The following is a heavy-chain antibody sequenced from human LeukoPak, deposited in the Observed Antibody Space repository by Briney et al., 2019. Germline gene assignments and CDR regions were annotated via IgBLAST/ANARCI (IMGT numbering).Heavy chain of an antibody. Sequence: ASVKVSCKTSGYTFSDYYLHWVRQAPGQGLEWMGWINPSSGGTKYVQKFQGRVTMTRDTSISTGYMELSRLRSDDTAVYYCARPIRGSYVEDAFDMGGQGTMVTVSA. CDR3: ARPIRGSYVEDAFDM. CDR1: GYTFSDYY. CDR2: INPSSGGT. V-gene: IGHV1-2*02. D-gene: IGHD1-26*01. J-gene: IGHJ3*02.